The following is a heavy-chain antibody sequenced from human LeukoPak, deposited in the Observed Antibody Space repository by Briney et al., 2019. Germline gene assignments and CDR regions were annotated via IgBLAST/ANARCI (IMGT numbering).Heavy chain of an antibody. CDR1: GGTFSSYA. V-gene: IGHV1-69*05. D-gene: IGHD2-2*01. CDR3: ARGRKGYCSSTSCYAPSWFDP. CDR2: IIPIFGTA. Sequence: SVKVSCKASGGTFSSYAISWVRQAPGQWLEWMGGIIPIFGTANYAQKFQGRVTITTDESTSTAYMELSSLRSEDTAVYYCARGRKGYCSSTSCYAPSWFDPWGQGTLVTVSS. J-gene: IGHJ5*02.